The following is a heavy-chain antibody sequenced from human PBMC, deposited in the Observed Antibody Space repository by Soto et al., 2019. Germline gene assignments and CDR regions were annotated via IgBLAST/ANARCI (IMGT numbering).Heavy chain of an antibody. D-gene: IGHD3-10*01. CDR2: IIPIFGTA. CDR3: ARRGGNYYGSGSYRYYYGMDV. V-gene: IGHV1-69*01. Sequence: VQLVQSGAEVKKPGSSVKVSCKSSGGTFSSYAISWVRQAPGQGLEWMGGIIPIFGTANYAQKFQGRVTITADESTSTAYMELSSLRSEETAVYYCARRGGNYYGSGSYRYYYGMDVWGQGTTVTVSS. J-gene: IGHJ6*02. CDR1: GGTFSSYA.